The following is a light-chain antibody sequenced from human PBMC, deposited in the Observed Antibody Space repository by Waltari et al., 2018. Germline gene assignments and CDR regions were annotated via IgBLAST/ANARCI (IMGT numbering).Light chain of an antibody. CDR2: DAS. CDR3: QQHGSSPRT. CDR1: QNVTSNF. J-gene: IGKJ1*01. Sequence: EHVLTQSPVTLSLSPGERATLPCRASQNVTSNFLAWYQQKPGQAPRLLIYDASNRVTGIPDRFSGSGSGTDFTLTITRLEPEDVAVYFCQQHGSSPRTFGQGTKVEIK. V-gene: IGKV3-20*01.